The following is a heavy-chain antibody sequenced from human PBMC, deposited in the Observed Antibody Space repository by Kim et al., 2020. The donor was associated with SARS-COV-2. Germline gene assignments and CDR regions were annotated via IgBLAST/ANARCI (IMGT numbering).Heavy chain of an antibody. J-gene: IGHJ4*02. V-gene: IGHV4-31*03. D-gene: IGHD3-22*01. CDR2: IFYTGST. CDR3: ASYYDSSGVFDY. CDR1: GESITRGGYY. Sequence: SETLSLTCTVSGESITRGGYYWGWVRQQPVKGLEWIGYIFYTGSTFYNPSLKSRVSISVDPSENQFFLKLSFVTAADTLVYYCASYYDSSGVFDYWGQGT.